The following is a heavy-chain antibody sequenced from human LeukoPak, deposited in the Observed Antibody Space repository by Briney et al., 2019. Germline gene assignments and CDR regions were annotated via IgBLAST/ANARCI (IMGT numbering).Heavy chain of an antibody. V-gene: IGHV4-34*01. CDR2: ISHSGGT. D-gene: IGHD3-9*01. Sequence: NPSETLSLTCAVYGGSFSAYYWSWIRQPPGKGLEWIGEISHSGGTNYNPSLKSRVTISVDTSKDQFSLKLSSVTAADTGVYYCARQNGYFEWSPIRYYGMDVWGKGTTVTVSS. CDR3: ARQNGYFEWSPIRYYGMDV. J-gene: IGHJ6*04. CDR1: GGSFSAYY.